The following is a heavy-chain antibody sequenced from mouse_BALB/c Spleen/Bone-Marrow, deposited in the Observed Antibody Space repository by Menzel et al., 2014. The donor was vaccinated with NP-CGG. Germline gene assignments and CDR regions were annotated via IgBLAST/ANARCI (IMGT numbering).Heavy chain of an antibody. CDR1: GFTFTDYY. CDR2: IRNKANGYTT. D-gene: IGHD2-1*01. CDR3: ARSLYPRAMDY. J-gene: IGHJ4*01. Sequence: EVMLVESGGGLVQPGGSLRLSCAPSGFTFTDYYMSWVRQPPGKALEWLGFIRNKANGYTTEYSASVKGRFTISRDNSQSILYLQTNTLRAEDSATYYCARSLYPRAMDYWGQGTSVTVSS. V-gene: IGHV7-3*02.